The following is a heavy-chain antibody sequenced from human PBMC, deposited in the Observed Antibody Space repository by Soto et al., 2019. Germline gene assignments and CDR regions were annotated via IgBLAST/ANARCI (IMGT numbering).Heavy chain of an antibody. J-gene: IGHJ4*02. CDR1: GYTLTELS. D-gene: IGHD6-19*01. CDR2: FDPEDGET. CDR3: ATWVRIAVAGTDPSLDY. Sequence: ASVKVSCKVSGYTLTELSMHWVRQAPGKGLEWMGGFDPEDGETIYAQKFQGRVTMTEDTSTDTAYMELSSLRSEDTAVYYCATWVRIAVAGTDPSLDYWGQGTLVTVSS. V-gene: IGHV1-24*01.